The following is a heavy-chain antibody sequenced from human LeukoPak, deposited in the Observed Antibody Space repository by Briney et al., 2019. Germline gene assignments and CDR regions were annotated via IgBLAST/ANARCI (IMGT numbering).Heavy chain of an antibody. CDR3: ARGTWGSGPGVLFDY. CDR2: IYYSGST. J-gene: IGHJ4*02. V-gene: IGHV4-39*07. D-gene: IGHD3-16*01. Sequence: SETLSLTCTVSGGSISSYYWGWIRQPPGKGLEWIGSIYYSGSTYYNPSLKSRVTISVDTSKNQFSLKLSSVTAADTAVYYCARGTWGSGPGVLFDYWGQGTLVTVSS. CDR1: GGSISSYY.